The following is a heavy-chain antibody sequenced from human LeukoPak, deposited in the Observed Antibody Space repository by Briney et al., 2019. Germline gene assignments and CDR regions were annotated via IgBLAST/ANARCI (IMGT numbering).Heavy chain of an antibody. CDR1: GFTFDDYA. CDR3: SKAAGDY. V-gene: IGHV3-9*01. J-gene: IGHJ4*02. CDR2: ISWNSGSI. D-gene: IGHD6-13*01. Sequence: GRSLRLSCAASGFTFDDYAVHWVRQAPGKGLEWVSGISWNSGSICYADSVKGRFTISRDNAKNSLYLQMNSLRAEDTALYYCSKAAGDYWGQGTLVTVSS.